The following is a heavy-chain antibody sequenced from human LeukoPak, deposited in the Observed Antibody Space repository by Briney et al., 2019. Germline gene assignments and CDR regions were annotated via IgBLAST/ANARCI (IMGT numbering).Heavy chain of an antibody. V-gene: IGHV3-33*01. CDR2: IWYDGSNK. Sequence: GGSLRLSCAASGFTFSSYGRHRVRQAPGKGLEWVAVIWYDGSNKYYADSVKGRFTISRDNSKNTLYLQMNSLRAEDTAVYYCARSMAVVPAAPSYYYYGMDVWGQGTTVTVSS. J-gene: IGHJ6*02. CDR3: ARSMAVVPAAPSYYYYGMDV. D-gene: IGHD2-2*01. CDR1: GFTFSSYG.